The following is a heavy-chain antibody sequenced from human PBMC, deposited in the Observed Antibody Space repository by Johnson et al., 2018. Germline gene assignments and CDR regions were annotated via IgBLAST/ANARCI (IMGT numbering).Heavy chain of an antibody. V-gene: IGHV3-21*01. D-gene: IGHD5-18*01. CDR2: LSSSSSYI. Sequence: VQLVESGGGLVKPGGSLRLSCAASGFTFSSHSMNWVRQAPGKGLEWVSSLSSSSSYIYYADSVKGRFTISRDNTKNSLYLQMNSLRAEDTAVYYCALYGLHFDIWGQGTMVTVSS. CDR1: GFTFSSHS. J-gene: IGHJ3*02. CDR3: ALYGLHFDI.